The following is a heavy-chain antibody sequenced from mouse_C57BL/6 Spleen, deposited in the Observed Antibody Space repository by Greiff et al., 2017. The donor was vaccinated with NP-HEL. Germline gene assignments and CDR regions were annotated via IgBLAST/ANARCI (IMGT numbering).Heavy chain of an antibody. V-gene: IGHV1-82*01. J-gene: IGHJ4*01. Sequence: QVQLQQSGPELVKPGASVKISCKASGYAFSSSWMNWVKQRPGKGLEWIGRFYPGDGDTNYNGKFKGKATLTADKSSSTAYMQLSSLTSEDSAVYFCARGGADYVMDYWGQGTSVTVSS. CDR1: GYAFSSSW. CDR2: FYPGDGDT. CDR3: ARGGADYVMDY.